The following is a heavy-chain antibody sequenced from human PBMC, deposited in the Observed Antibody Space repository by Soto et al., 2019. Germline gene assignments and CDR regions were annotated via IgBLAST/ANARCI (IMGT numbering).Heavy chain of an antibody. Sequence: ASVKVSRKASGYTFTSYGISWVRQAPGQGLEWMGWISAYNGNTNYAQKLQGRVTMTTDTSTSTAYMELRSLRSDDTAVYYCATNPAIAVAGTEYDYWGQGTLVTVSS. CDR2: ISAYNGNT. V-gene: IGHV1-18*01. D-gene: IGHD6-19*01. J-gene: IGHJ4*02. CDR1: GYTFTSYG. CDR3: ATNPAIAVAGTEYDY.